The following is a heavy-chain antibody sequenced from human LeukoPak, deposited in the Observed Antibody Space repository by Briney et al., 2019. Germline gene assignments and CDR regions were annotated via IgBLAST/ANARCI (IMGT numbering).Heavy chain of an antibody. Sequence: KASETLSLTCAVSGGSISSYYWSWVRQPPGKGREGGGYIYYSGSTNYNPSLKSRVTISVDTSKNQFSLKLSSVTAADTAVYYCARDVVMDCSGGSCSRGRAFAFDIWGQGTMVIVSS. CDR1: GGSISSYY. CDR3: ARDVVMDCSGGSCSRGRAFAFDI. D-gene: IGHD2-15*01. J-gene: IGHJ3*02. V-gene: IGHV4-59*01. CDR2: IYYSGST.